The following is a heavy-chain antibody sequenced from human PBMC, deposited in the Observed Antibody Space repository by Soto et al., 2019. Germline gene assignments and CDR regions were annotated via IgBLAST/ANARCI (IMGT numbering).Heavy chain of an antibody. V-gene: IGHV4-39*01. Sequence: SETLSLTCTVSGGSISSSSYYWGWIRQPPGKGLEWIGSIYYSGSTYYNPSLKSRVTISVDTSKNQFSPKLSSVTAADTAVYYCARQSEQQLVRDWFDPWGQGTLVTVSS. CDR3: ARQSEQQLVRDWFDP. CDR2: IYYSGST. CDR1: GGSISSSSYY. J-gene: IGHJ5*02. D-gene: IGHD6-13*01.